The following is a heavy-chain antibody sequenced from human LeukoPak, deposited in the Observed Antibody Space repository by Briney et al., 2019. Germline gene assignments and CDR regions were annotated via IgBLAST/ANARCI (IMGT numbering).Heavy chain of an antibody. Sequence: PVKLSYKASERTFSSYAISWVRQAPGQGLECMGGIIPIFGTPNYAQKFQGKATINEDKSTSTAYMELSSLRSEDTAVYYCAKMGSPLYYDFWSGINWFDPWGQGTLVTVSS. V-gene: IGHV1-69*06. CDR3: AKMGSPLYYDFWSGINWFDP. CDR1: ERTFSSYA. J-gene: IGHJ5*02. CDR2: IIPIFGTP. D-gene: IGHD3-3*01.